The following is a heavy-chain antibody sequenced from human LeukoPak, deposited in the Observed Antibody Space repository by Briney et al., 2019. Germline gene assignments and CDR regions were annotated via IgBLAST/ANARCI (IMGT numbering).Heavy chain of an antibody. CDR2: SNPSGDST. V-gene: IGHV1-46*01. J-gene: IGHJ4*02. D-gene: IGHD1-1*01. Sequence: GASVKVSCKASGYTFTNHYIHWVRQAPGHGLEWLGISNPSGDSTNYAQKFQGRVTMTRDTSTSTVYMDLSGLRSEDTAVYYCARWTTTFLDYWGQGTLVTVSS. CDR3: ARWTTTFLDY. CDR1: GYTFTNHY.